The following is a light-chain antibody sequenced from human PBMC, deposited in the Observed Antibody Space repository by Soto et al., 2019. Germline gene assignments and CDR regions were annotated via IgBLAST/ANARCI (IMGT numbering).Light chain of an antibody. CDR3: QQRSNWWT. V-gene: IGKV3D-11*01. CDR1: QGISSL. Sequence: EIVLTQSPATLSVSPVERATLSCRASQGISSLLAWYQQKPGQAPRLLIYAASTRAAGIPARFSGSGSGTDFTLTISSLEPEDFAVYYCQQRSNWWTFGQGTKVDIK. J-gene: IGKJ1*01. CDR2: AAS.